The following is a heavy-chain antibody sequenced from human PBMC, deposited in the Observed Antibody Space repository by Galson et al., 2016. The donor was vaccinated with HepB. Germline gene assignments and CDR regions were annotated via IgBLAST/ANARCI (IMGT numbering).Heavy chain of an antibody. Sequence: SLRLPCPASGFTFSRYTMSWVRQAPGRGLVWLSLIRGSGGSTHYADSVKGRFTVSRDNSKNTLYLQMNSLRAEDTAVYYCAKVVGRFGTGGDAFDIWGQGTMVTVSS. D-gene: IGHD3-10*01. CDR3: AKVVGRFGTGGDAFDI. J-gene: IGHJ3*02. CDR1: GFTFSRYT. V-gene: IGHV3-23*01. CDR2: IRGSGGST.